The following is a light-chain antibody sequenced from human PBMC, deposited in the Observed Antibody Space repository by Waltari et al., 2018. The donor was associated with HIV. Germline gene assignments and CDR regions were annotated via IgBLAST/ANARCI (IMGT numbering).Light chain of an antibody. CDR2: RSD. J-gene: IGLJ3*02. V-gene: IGLV1-47*01. CDR1: RSNIGSNY. Sequence: QSVLTQPPSASGTPGQNVSISCSGSRSNIGSNYVYCYQHLPGTTPKVVIYRSDQRPSGVPDRFSGSNSGTSASLAISGLRSEDEAHYYCASWDDNLSGWVFGGGTKLTVL. CDR3: ASWDDNLSGWV.